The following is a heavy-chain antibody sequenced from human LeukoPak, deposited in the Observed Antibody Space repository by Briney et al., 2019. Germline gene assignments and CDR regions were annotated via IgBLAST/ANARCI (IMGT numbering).Heavy chain of an antibody. CDR2: IIPIFGTA. D-gene: IGHD3-3*01. CDR3: ARGWYYDFWSGYDRPDDAFDI. J-gene: IGHJ3*02. CDR1: GGTFSSYA. V-gene: IGHV1-69*01. Sequence: GSSVKVSCKASGGTFSSYAISWVRQAPGQGLEWMGGIIPIFGTANYAQKFQGRVTITADESTSTAYMELSSLRSKDTAVYYCARGWYYDFWSGYDRPDDAFDIWGQGTMVTVSS.